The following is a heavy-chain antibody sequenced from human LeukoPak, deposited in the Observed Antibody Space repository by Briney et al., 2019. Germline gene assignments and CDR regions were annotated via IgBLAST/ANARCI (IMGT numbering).Heavy chain of an antibody. CDR2: IYYSGST. J-gene: IGHJ4*02. V-gene: IGHV4-59*01. CDR3: ARLRGNYFPDY. CDR1: GGSLSSYY. D-gene: IGHD4-11*01. Sequence: PSETLSLTCAVSGGSLSSYYWSWIRQPPGKGLEWIGYIYYSGSTNYNPSLKSRITISVDTSKNQVSLKLSSVTAADTTVCYCARLRGNYFPDYWGQGTLVTVSS.